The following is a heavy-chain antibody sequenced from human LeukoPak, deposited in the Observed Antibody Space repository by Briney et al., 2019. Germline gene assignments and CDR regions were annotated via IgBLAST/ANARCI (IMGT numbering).Heavy chain of an antibody. CDR1: GFTFSTYW. V-gene: IGHV3-74*01. CDR3: ATDFKRVVGTTGYALDV. CDR2: ISSDGGGA. J-gene: IGHJ6*02. Sequence: GGSPRLSCAASGFTFSTYWMHWVRQAPGKGLVWVSRISSDGGGANYADSVMGRFTISRDNAKNTLYLQMNSLRAEDTAVYYCATDFKRVVGTTGYALDVWGQGTTVTVS. D-gene: IGHD1-26*01.